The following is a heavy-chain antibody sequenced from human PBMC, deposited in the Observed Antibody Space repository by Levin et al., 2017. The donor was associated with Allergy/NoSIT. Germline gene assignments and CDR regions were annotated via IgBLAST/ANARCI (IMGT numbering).Heavy chain of an antibody. CDR1: GFTFSSYV. J-gene: IGHJ4*02. Sequence: GESLKISCAASGFTFSSYVMSWIRQAPGKGLEWVSAITGYGEDTFQADSVKGRSSIFRDNSKNTLYLQINSLRAEDTGIYYCAKGSGADRPYYFDYWGQGTLVTVSS. CDR2: ITGYGEDT. V-gene: IGHV3-23*01. D-gene: IGHD1-26*01. CDR3: AKGSGADRPYYFDY.